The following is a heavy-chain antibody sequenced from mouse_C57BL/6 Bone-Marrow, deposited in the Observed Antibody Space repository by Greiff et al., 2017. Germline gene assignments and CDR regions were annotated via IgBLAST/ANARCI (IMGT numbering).Heavy chain of an antibody. CDR2: IDPNSGGT. Sequence: VQLQQPGAELVKPGASVKLSCKASGYTFTSYWMHWVKQRPGRGLEWIGRIDPNSGGTKYNEKFKSKATLTVDKASSKPYMQLSSLTAEGSAVYNCASNYYDDDGWYFDVWGTGTTVTVSS. J-gene: IGHJ1*03. V-gene: IGHV1-72*01. CDR1: GYTFTSYW. D-gene: IGHD2-4*01. CDR3: ASNYYDDDGWYFDV.